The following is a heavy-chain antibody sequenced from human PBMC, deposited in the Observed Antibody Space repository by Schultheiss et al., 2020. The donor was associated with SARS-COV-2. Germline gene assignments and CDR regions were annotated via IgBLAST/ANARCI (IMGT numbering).Heavy chain of an antibody. CDR1: GFTFSSYW. V-gene: IGHV3-7*01. CDR2: IKQDGSEK. J-gene: IGHJ6*02. Sequence: GGSLRLSCAASGFTFSSYWMSWVRQAPGKGLEWVANIKQDGSEKYYADSVKGRFTISRDNAKNSLYLQMNSLRAEDTAVYYCASWEVGATRYYYGMDVWGQGTTVTVSS. CDR3: ASWEVGATRYYYGMDV. D-gene: IGHD1-26*01.